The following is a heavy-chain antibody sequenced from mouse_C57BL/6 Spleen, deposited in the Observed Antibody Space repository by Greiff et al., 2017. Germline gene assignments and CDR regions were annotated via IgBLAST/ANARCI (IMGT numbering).Heavy chain of an antibody. J-gene: IGHJ1*03. D-gene: IGHD2-4*01. CDR3: AREGIYYDYDVWYFDV. Sequence: VQLQQSGAELVRPGTSVKMSCKASGYTFTNYWIGWAKQRPGHGLEWIGDIYPGGGYTNYNEKFKGKATLTADKSSSTAYMQFSSLTSEDSAIYYCAREGIYYDYDVWYFDVWGTGTTVTVSS. CDR1: GYTFTNYW. V-gene: IGHV1-63*01. CDR2: IYPGGGYT.